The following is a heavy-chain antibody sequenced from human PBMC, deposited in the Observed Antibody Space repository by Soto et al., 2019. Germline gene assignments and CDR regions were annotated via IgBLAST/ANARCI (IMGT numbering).Heavy chain of an antibody. Sequence: ASVKVSCKASGYTFTGYYMHWVRQVPGQGLEWMGWINPNSGGTNYAQKFQGRVTMTRDTSISTAYMELSRLRSDDTAVYYCARAPQLEWEHLGFYYFDYWGQGTLVTVSS. V-gene: IGHV1-2*02. CDR1: GYTFTGYY. D-gene: IGHD1-26*01. CDR3: ARAPQLEWEHLGFYYFDY. J-gene: IGHJ4*02. CDR2: INPNSGGT.